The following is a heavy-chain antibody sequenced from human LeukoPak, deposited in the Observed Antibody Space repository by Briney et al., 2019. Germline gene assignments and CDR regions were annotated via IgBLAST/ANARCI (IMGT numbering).Heavy chain of an antibody. Sequence: ASVKVSCKASGYTFTSYDINWVRQATGQGLEWMGWMNPNSGNTGYAQKFQGRVTISRNTSISTAYMELSSLRSEDTAVYYCARGPTYDSSGYKFDYWGQGTLVTVSS. CDR2: MNPNSGNT. D-gene: IGHD3-22*01. V-gene: IGHV1-8*01. CDR1: GYTFTSYD. J-gene: IGHJ4*02. CDR3: ARGPTYDSSGYKFDY.